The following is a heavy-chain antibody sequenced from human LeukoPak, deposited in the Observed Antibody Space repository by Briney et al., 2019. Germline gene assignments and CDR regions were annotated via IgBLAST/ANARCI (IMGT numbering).Heavy chain of an antibody. CDR1: GGSISSYY. J-gene: IGHJ3*02. CDR2: IYYSGST. D-gene: IGHD3-22*01. V-gene: IGHV4-59*01. Sequence: KPSETLSLTRTLSGGSISSYYWSWIRQPPGKGLEWIGYIYYSGSTNYNPSLKSRVTISVDTSKNQFSLKLSSVTAADTAVYYCATLQFPYYYDSSGYGWDAFDIWGQGTMVTVSS. CDR3: ATLQFPYYYDSSGYGWDAFDI.